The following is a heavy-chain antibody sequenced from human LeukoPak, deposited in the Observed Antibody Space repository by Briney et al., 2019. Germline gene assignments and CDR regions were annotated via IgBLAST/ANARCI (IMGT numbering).Heavy chain of an antibody. V-gene: IGHV3-48*01. CDR1: GFPLSSYS. Sequence: GGSLRLSCTASGFPLSSYSINWVRQAPGKGLEWVSYISSSSSNIYYLDSVQGRLTVSRDNERNSLFLQIDSPRAEDTAVYYCVRVKGTYFDYWGQGSLVTVSS. CDR2: ISSSSSNI. CDR3: VRVKGTYFDY. J-gene: IGHJ4*02. D-gene: IGHD1-1*01.